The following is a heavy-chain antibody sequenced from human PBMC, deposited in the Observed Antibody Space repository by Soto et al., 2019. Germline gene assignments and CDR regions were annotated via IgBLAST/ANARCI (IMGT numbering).Heavy chain of an antibody. V-gene: IGHV1-3*01. CDR3: ARVAYCGGDCYPYYFDY. D-gene: IGHD2-21*02. J-gene: IGHJ4*02. Sequence: QVQLVQSGAEVKKPGASVKVSCKASGYTFTSYAMHWVRQAPGQRREWMGWINAGNGNTKYSQKFQGRVTITRDTSASTAYMELSSLRSEDTAVYYCARVAYCGGDCYPYYFDYWGQGTLVTVSS. CDR2: INAGNGNT. CDR1: GYTFTSYA.